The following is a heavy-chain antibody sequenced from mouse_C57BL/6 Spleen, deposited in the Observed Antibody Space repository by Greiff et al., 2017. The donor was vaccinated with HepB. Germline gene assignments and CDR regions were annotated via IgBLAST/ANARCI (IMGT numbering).Heavy chain of an antibody. CDR1: GYTFTEYT. CDR2: FYPGSGSI. J-gene: IGHJ1*03. Sequence: QVHVKQSGAELVKPGASVKLSCKASGYTFTEYTIHWVKQRSGQGLEWIGWFYPGSGSIKYNEKFKDKATLTADKSSSTVYMELSRLTSEDAAVYFCARDEEGVYYGNWGYFDVWGTGTTVTVSS. CDR3: ARDEEGVYYGNWGYFDV. V-gene: IGHV1-62-2*01. D-gene: IGHD2-1*01.